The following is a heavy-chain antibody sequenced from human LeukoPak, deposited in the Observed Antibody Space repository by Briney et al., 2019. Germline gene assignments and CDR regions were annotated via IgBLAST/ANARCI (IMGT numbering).Heavy chain of an antibody. J-gene: IGHJ5*02. CDR3: ARDSCSSTSCPSTQIWLPWFDP. D-gene: IGHD2-2*01. CDR2: IYYSGST. CDR1: GGSISSYY. V-gene: IGHV4-59*01. Sequence: SETLSLTCTVSGGSISSYYWSWIRQPPGKGLEWIGYIYYSGSTNYNPSLKSRVTISVDTSKNQFSLKLSSVTAADTAVYYCARDSCSSTSCPSTQIWLPWFDPWGQGTLVTVSS.